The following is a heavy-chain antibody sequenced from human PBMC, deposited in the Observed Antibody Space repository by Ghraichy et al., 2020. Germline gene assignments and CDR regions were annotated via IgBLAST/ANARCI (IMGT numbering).Heavy chain of an antibody. D-gene: IGHD2-15*01. CDR1: GFTFSSYA. CDR2: ISGSGGST. V-gene: IGHV3-23*01. J-gene: IGHJ3*02. Sequence: GGSLRLSCAASGFTFSSYAMSWVRQAPGKGLEWVSAISGSGGSTYYADSVKGRFTISRDNSKNTLYLQMNSLRAEDTAVYYCARYCSGGSCYCPGAFDIRGQGTMVTVSS. CDR3: ARYCSGGSCYCPGAFDI.